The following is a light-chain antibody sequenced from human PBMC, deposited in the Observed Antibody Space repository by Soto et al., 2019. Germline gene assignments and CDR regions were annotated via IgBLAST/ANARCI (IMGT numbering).Light chain of an antibody. CDR1: SSNIGSNT. J-gene: IGLJ2*01. CDR2: SNN. Sequence: SVLTQPPSASGTPGQRVTISCSGSSSNIGSNTVTWYQQLPGTAPKLLIYSNNQRPSGVPDRISGSKSGTSASLAISGLQSEDEAYYYCATWDDSQNGPDVVFGGGTKLTVL. V-gene: IGLV1-44*01. CDR3: ATWDDSQNGPDVV.